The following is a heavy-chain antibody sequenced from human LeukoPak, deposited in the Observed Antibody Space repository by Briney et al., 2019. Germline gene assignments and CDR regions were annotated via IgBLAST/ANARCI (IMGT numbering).Heavy chain of an antibody. CDR1: GGSFSGYY. Sequence: PSETLSLTCAVYGGSFSGYYWSWIRQPPGKGLEWIGEINHRGNTSYNPSLKSRVTLSVDTSKNQFSLKMTSVTAADTAVYYCARASGYSYGYTHYWGQGTLVTVSS. V-gene: IGHV4-34*01. CDR3: ARASGYSYGYTHY. J-gene: IGHJ4*02. D-gene: IGHD5-18*01. CDR2: INHRGNT.